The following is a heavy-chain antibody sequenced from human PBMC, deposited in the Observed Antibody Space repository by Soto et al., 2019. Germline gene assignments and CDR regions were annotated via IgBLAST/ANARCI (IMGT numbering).Heavy chain of an antibody. V-gene: IGHV1-69*01. CDR3: ARGKIRYSSGWTGQYFDY. CDR1: GGTFSSYA. CDR2: IIPIFGTA. D-gene: IGHD6-19*01. Sequence: QVQLVQSGAEVKKPGSSVKVSCKASGGTFSSYAISWVRQAPGQGLEWMGGIIPIFGTANYAQKFQGRVTITADESTSTAYMELSSLRSEDTAVYYCARGKIRYSSGWTGQYFDYLGQGTLVTVSS. J-gene: IGHJ4*02.